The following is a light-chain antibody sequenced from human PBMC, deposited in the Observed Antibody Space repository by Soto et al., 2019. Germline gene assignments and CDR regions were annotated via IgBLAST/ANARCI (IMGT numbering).Light chain of an antibody. J-gene: IGKJ4*01. CDR1: QGINNF. CDR3: QGYDSAPIT. Sequence: DIQMTQSPSSLSASVGDRVTITCRASQGINNFLAWYQQKPGKVPKLLMYAASTLQSGVPSRFSGSGSGTDFTLTFNSLQPEDGATYHCQGYDSAPITFGGGTKVEI. CDR2: AAS. V-gene: IGKV1-27*01.